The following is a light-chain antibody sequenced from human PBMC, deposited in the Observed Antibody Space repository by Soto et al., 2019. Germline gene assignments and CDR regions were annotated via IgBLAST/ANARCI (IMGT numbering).Light chain of an antibody. CDR3: SSYAGSNNYV. CDR2: EVS. CDR1: SGDVGGYNY. J-gene: IGLJ1*01. V-gene: IGLV2-8*01. Sequence: QSALTQPPSASGSTGQSVTISCTATSGDVGGYNYVSWYQQHPGKAAKLMIYEVSKRPSGVPDRFSGSKSGNTASLTVSGLQAEDESEYYCSSYAGSNNYVFGPGTKLTVL.